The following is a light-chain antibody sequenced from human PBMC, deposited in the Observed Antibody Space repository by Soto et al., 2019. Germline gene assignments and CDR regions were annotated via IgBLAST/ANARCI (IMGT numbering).Light chain of an antibody. V-gene: IGKV1-5*03. Sequence: DIQMTQSPSTLSASVVDKVTITCRASPSISSWLAWYQQKPGKAPKLLIYKASTLESEIPSTFSGSGSVTEFNLSISSLQPEDFAPYDCQQYNSYPWTVGKGTKVDVK. J-gene: IGKJ1*01. CDR2: KAS. CDR1: PSISSW. CDR3: QQYNSYPWT.